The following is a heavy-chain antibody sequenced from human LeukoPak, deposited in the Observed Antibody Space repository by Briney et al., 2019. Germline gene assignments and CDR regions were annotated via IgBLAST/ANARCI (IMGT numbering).Heavy chain of an antibody. J-gene: IGHJ4*02. CDR1: GGSISSSSYY. Sequence: SETLSLTCTVLGGSISSSSYYWGWIRQPPGKGLEWIGSIYYSGSTYYNPSLKSRVTISVDTSKNQFSLKLSSVTAADTAVYYCARFPMTTPDYWGQGTLVTVSS. CDR3: ARFPMTTPDY. D-gene: IGHD4-11*01. CDR2: IYYSGST. V-gene: IGHV4-39*01.